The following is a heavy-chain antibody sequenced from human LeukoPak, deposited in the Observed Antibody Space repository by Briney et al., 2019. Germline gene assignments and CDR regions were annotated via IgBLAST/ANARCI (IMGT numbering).Heavy chain of an antibody. J-gene: IGHJ6*03. CDR1: GYTFTGYY. CDR2: INPNSGGT. V-gene: IGHV1-2*02. CDR3: AREWDYASSYYYYYMDV. D-gene: IGHD4-17*01. Sequence: GASVKVSCKASGYTFTGYYMHWVRQAPGQGLEWMGWINPNSGGTNYAQKLQGRVTMTTDTSTSTAYMELRSLRSDDTAVYYCAREWDYASSYYYYYMDVWGKGTTVTISS.